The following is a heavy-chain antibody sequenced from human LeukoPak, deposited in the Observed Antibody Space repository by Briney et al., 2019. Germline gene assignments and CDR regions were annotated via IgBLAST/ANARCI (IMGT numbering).Heavy chain of an antibody. V-gene: IGHV1-69*06. D-gene: IGHD6-13*01. CDR3: AREAAGGYNWFDP. J-gene: IGHJ5*02. CDR1: GGTFSSYA. Sequence: SVKVSCKASGGTFSSYAISWVRQAPGQGLEWMGGFIPIFGTANYAQKFQGRVTITADKSTSTAYMELSSLRSEDTAVYYCAREAAGGYNWFDPWGLGTLVTVSS. CDR2: FIPIFGTA.